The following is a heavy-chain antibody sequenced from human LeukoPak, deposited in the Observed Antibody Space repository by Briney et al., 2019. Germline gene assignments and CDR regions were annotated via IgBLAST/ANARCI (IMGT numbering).Heavy chain of an antibody. CDR2: ISSNGGST. CDR1: GFTFSGYA. CDR3: AKASKMDTILPPFDY. D-gene: IGHD5-24*01. Sequence: GGSLRLSCAASGFTFSGYAMSWVRQAPGKGLEWVSRISSNGGSTYYADSVKGRFTISRDNSQNTLYLQMNRLRAEDTAVYYCAKASKMDTILPPFDYWGQGTLVTVSS. V-gene: IGHV3-23*01. J-gene: IGHJ4*02.